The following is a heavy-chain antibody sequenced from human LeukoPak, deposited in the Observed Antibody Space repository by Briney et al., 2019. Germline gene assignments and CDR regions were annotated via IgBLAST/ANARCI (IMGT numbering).Heavy chain of an antibody. CDR2: IHNSGST. D-gene: IGHD2-8*01. J-gene: IGHJ5*02. V-gene: IGHV4-59*11. Sequence: MSSETLSLTCTVSGGSISSLYWTWIRQPPGKGLEWIGNIHNSGSTNYNPSLKSRVTISVDTAKNQFSLRLHSVTAADTAVYYCGRESFGGHCTRTGCFQYTWVDPWGQGSLVTVSS. CDR3: GRESFGGHCTRTGCFQYTWVDP. CDR1: GGSISSLY.